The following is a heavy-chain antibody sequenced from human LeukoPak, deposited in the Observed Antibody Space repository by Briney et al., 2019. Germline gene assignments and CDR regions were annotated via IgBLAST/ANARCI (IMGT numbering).Heavy chain of an antibody. Sequence: PGGSLRLSCAASGFTFSSYGMHWVRQAPGKGLEWVAFIRYDGSNKYYADSVKGRFTISRDNSKNTLYLQMNSLRAEDTAVYYCAKDHGIVVVLEYYFDYWGQGTLVTVSS. D-gene: IGHD3-22*01. CDR3: AKDHGIVVVLEYYFDY. J-gene: IGHJ4*02. CDR1: GFTFSSYG. V-gene: IGHV3-30*02. CDR2: IRYDGSNK.